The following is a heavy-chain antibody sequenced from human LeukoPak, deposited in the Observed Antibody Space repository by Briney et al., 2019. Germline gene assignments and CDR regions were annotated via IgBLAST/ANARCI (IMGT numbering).Heavy chain of an antibody. CDR2: ISGSGGST. V-gene: IGHV3-23*01. D-gene: IGHD1-1*01. CDR3: AKGDEFGTTGN. Sequence: TGGSLRLSCAASGFTFSSYVMSWVRQAPGKGLEWVSAISGSGGSTYYADSVKGRFTISRDNSKNTLYLQMNSLRAEDTAVYYCAKGDEFGTTGNWGQGTLVTVSS. CDR1: GFTFSSYV. J-gene: IGHJ4*02.